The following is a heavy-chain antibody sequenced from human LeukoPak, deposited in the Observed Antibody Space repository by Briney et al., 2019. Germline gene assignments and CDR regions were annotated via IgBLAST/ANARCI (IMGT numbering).Heavy chain of an antibody. V-gene: IGHV4-39*07. Sequence: PSETLSLTCTVSGGSISSSSYYWGWIRQPPGKGLEWIGSIYYSGSTYYNPSLKSRVTISVDTSKNQFSLKLSSVTAADTAVYYCARVTPNLSMDTGYYYYYMDVWGKGTTVTVSS. CDR1: GGSISSSSYY. CDR3: ARVTPNLSMDTGYYYYYMDV. CDR2: IYYSGST. J-gene: IGHJ6*03. D-gene: IGHD2/OR15-2a*01.